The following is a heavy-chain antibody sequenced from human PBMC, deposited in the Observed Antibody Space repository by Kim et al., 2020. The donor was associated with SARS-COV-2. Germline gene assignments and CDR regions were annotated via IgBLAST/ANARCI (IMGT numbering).Heavy chain of an antibody. V-gene: IGHV4-34*01. D-gene: IGHD6-19*01. J-gene: IGHJ2*01. CDR1: GGSFSGYY. CDR3: ARRYGGQWLAHDWYFDL. CDR2: INNSGSS. Sequence: SETLSLTCAVYGGSFSGYYWNWIRQPPGKGLQWIGEINNSGSSNHNPSLKSRVSISVDTSKNQFSLKMTSVTAADTAVYYCARRYGGQWLAHDWYFDLWGRGTLVTVSS.